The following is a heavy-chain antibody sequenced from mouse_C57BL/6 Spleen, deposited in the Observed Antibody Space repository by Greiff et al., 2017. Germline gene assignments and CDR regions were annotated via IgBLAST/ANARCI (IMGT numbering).Heavy chain of an antibody. V-gene: IGHV1-55*01. CDR1: GYTFTSYW. J-gene: IGHJ4*01. CDR3: ANYGSSYDAMDY. CDR2: IYPGSGST. D-gene: IGHD1-1*01. Sequence: QVQLQQPGAELVKPGASVKMSCKASGYTFTSYWITWVKQRPGQGLEWIGDIYPGSGSTNYNEKFKSKATLTVDTSSSTAYMQLSSLTSEDSAVYYCANYGSSYDAMDYWGQGTSVTVSS.